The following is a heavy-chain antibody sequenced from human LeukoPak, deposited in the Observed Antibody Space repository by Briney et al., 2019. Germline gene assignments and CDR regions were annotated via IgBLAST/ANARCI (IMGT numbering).Heavy chain of an antibody. CDR3: ARGVAVIATLYYFDY. D-gene: IGHD2-21*01. J-gene: IGHJ4*02. CDR2: INHSGST. V-gene: IGHV4-34*01. CDR1: GXY. Sequence: GXYXSWIRXPPGXXLXWIGEINHSGSTNYNPSLKSRVTISVDTSKNQFSLKLSSVTAADTAVYYCARGVAVIATLYYFDYWGQGTLVTVSS.